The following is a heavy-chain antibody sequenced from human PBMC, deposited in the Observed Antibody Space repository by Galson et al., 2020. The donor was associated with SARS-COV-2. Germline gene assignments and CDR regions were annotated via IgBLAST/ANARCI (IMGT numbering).Heavy chain of an antibody. CDR2: ISNTGGGI. CDR1: GFIFSSYE. V-gene: IGHV3-48*03. D-gene: IGHD6-13*01. CDR3: ARSIRGSTWTFDY. J-gene: IGHJ4*02. Sequence: GESLKISCAASGFIFSSYEMNWVRQAPGKGLEWVSYISNTGGGIYYADSVKGRFTISRDNAKNSLYLQMNSLRAEDTAVYYCARSIRGSTWTFDYWGQGTLVTVSS.